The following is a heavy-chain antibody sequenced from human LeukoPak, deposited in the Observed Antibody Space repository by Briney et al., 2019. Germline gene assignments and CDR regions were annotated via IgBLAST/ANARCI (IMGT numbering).Heavy chain of an antibody. CDR3: AKGYSSGWRTYFDY. J-gene: IGHJ4*02. CDR1: GFTFSSYS. CDR2: ISSSSSYI. V-gene: IGHV3-21*04. D-gene: IGHD6-19*01. Sequence: PGGSLRLSCAASGFTFSSYSMNWVRQAPGKGLEWVSSISSSSSYIYYADSVKGRFTISRDNSKSTLSLQMDSLRAEDTAVYYCAKGYSSGWRTYFDYWGQGTLVTVSS.